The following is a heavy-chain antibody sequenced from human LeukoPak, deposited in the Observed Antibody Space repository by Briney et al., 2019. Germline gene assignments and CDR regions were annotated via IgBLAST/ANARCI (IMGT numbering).Heavy chain of an antibody. CDR1: GGSISSSSYY. CDR3: ARLYYYYGMDV. CDR2: IYYSGST. V-gene: IGHV4-39*01. Sequence: KPSETLSLTCTVSGGSISSSSYYWGWIRQPPGKGLEWIGSIYYSGSTYYNPSLKSRVTISVDTSKNQFSLKLSSVTAADTAVYYCARLYYYYGMDVWGQGTTVTVSS. J-gene: IGHJ6*02.